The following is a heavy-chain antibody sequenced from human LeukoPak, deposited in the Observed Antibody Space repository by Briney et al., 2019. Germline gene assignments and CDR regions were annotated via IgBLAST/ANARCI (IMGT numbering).Heavy chain of an antibody. V-gene: IGHV3-7*01. Sequence: GGSLRLSCAASGFTFSSYWMSWVRQAPGKGLEWVANIKQDGSEKYYVDSVKGRFTISRDNAKNSLYLQMNSLRAEDTAVYYCARFGTSSNYYYYFGMDVWGQGTTVTVSS. J-gene: IGHJ6*02. CDR1: GFTFSSYW. CDR2: IKQDGSEK. CDR3: ARFGTSSNYYYYFGMDV. D-gene: IGHD6-6*01.